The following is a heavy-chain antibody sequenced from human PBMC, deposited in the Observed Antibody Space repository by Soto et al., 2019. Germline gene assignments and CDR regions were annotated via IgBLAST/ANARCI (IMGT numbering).Heavy chain of an antibody. Sequence: XGSLRLSCAASGFTLSSYAMSWVRQAPGKGLDWVSAISGSGGSTYYADSVKGRFTISRDNSKNTLYLQMNSLRAEDTAVYYCAKATSTYSSSWFDYWGQGPLVTVSS. D-gene: IGHD6-13*01. J-gene: IGHJ4*02. V-gene: IGHV3-23*01. CDR2: ISGSGGST. CDR1: GFTLSSYA. CDR3: AKATSTYSSSWFDY.